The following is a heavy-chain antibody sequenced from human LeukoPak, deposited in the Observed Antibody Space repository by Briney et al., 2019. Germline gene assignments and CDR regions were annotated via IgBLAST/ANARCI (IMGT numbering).Heavy chain of an antibody. D-gene: IGHD1-14*01. CDR3: ARGHPENGNSDY. CDR1: GGSFSGYY. V-gene: IGHV4-34*01. J-gene: IGHJ4*02. Sequence: PLETLSLTCAVYGGSFSGYYWSWIRQPPGKGLEWIGEINHSGSTNYNPSLKSRVTISVDTSKNQFSLKLSSVTAADTAVYYCARGHPENGNSDYWGQGTLVTVSS. CDR2: INHSGST.